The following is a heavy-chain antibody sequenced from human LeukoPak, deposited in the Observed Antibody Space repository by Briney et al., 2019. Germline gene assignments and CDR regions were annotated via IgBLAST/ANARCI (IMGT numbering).Heavy chain of an antibody. J-gene: IGHJ6*02. CDR1: GGSISSYY. V-gene: IGHV4-59*01. CDR3: ARDLFIADYYYYYGMDV. D-gene: IGHD2-15*01. Sequence: QSSETLSLTCTVSGGSISSYYWSWIRQPPGKGLEWIGYIYYSGSTNYNPSLKSRVTISVDTSKNQFSLKLSSVTAADTAVYYCARDLFIADYYYYYGMDVWGQGTTVTVSS. CDR2: IYYSGST.